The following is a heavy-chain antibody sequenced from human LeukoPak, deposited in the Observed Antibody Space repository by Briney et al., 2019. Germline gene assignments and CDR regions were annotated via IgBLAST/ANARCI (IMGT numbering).Heavy chain of an antibody. J-gene: IGHJ6*02. V-gene: IGHV3-53*01. CDR1: GFTFSRNS. D-gene: IGHD5-18*01. CDR2: IYSGGST. CDR3: ARDLGYSYGTGGMDV. Sequence: GGSLRLSCAASGFTFSRNSLNWVRQAPGKGLEWVSIIYSGGSTYYADSVKGRFTISRDNSKNTLYLQMNSLRAEDTAVYYCARDLGYSYGTGGMDVWGQGTTATVSS.